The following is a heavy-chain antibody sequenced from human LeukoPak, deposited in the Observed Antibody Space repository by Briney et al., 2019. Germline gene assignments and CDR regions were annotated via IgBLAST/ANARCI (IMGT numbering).Heavy chain of an antibody. CDR3: ARVRTPGYSSSWWRPDWFDP. CDR1: GFTFSSYE. V-gene: IGHV3-48*03. D-gene: IGHD6-13*01. Sequence: GGSLRLSCAASGFTFSSYEMNWVRQAPGKGLEWVSYISSSGSTIYYVDSVKGRFTISRDNAKNSLYLQMNSLRAEDTAVYYCARVRTPGYSSSWWRPDWFDPWGQGTLVTVSS. J-gene: IGHJ5*02. CDR2: ISSSGSTI.